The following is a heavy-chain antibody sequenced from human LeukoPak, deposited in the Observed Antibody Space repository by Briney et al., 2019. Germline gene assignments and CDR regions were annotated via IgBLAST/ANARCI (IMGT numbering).Heavy chain of an antibody. CDR2: INSDGSST. Sequence: GSLRLSCAASGFTFSSYWMHWVRQAPGKGLVWVSRINSDGSSTSYADSGKGRFTISRDNAKNTLYLQMNSLRAEDTAVYYCARGHSRYYYDSSGYYYSYWGQGTLVTVSS. D-gene: IGHD3-22*01. CDR3: ARGHSRYYYDSSGYYYSY. CDR1: GFTFSSYW. J-gene: IGHJ4*02. V-gene: IGHV3-74*01.